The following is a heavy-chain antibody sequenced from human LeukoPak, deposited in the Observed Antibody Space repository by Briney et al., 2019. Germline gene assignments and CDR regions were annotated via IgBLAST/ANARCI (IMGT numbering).Heavy chain of an antibody. CDR1: GGTFSSYA. J-gene: IGHJ4*02. Sequence: ASVKVSCKASGGTFSSYAISWVRQAPGQGLEWMGGIIPIFGTANYAQKFQGRVTITADESTSTAYMELSSLRSEDTAVYYCARRATMVTYFDCWGQGTLVTVSS. CDR3: ARRATMVTYFDC. D-gene: IGHD5-18*01. V-gene: IGHV1-69*13. CDR2: IIPIFGTA.